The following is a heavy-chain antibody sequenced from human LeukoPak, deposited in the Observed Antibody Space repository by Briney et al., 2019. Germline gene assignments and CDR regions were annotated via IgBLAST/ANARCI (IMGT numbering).Heavy chain of an antibody. V-gene: IGHV3-74*01. D-gene: IGHD1-14*01. CDR2: IKYDGIER. CDR1: GFTFSSYW. CDR3: TRDRSRAEDD. J-gene: IGHJ4*02. Sequence: GGSLRLSCAASGFTFSSYWMHWVRQAPGKGPVWVARIKYDGIERGYADSVKGRFTISRDNAKNTLYLQMNSLRAEDTAVYYCTRDRSRAEDDWGQGTLVTVSS.